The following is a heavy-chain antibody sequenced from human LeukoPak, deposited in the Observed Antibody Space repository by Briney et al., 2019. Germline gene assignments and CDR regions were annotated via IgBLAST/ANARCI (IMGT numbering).Heavy chain of an antibody. CDR2: INPNSGGT. J-gene: IGHJ5*02. CDR3: AKGGGLYSSSWQNNWFDP. D-gene: IGHD6-13*01. CDR1: GYTFTGYY. V-gene: IGHV1-2*02. Sequence: ASVKVSCKASGYTFTGYYMHWVRQAPGQGLEWMGWINPNSGGTNYARKFQGRVTMTRDTSISTAYIELSRLRSDDTAVYYCAKGGGLYSSSWQNNWFDPWGQGTLVTVSS.